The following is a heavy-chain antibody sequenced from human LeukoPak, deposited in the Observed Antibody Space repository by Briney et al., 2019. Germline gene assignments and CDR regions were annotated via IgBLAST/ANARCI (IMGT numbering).Heavy chain of an antibody. CDR3: AREMAAAGSYSLDASDI. V-gene: IGHV4-39*07. CDR1: GGSISSSSYY. CDR2: IYYSGST. Sequence: SETLSLTCTVSGGSISSSSYYWGWICQPPGKGLEWIGSIYYSGSTYYNPSLESRVTISVDTSKNQFSLKLSSVTAADTAVYYCAREMAAAGSYSLDASDIWGQGTMVTVSS. J-gene: IGHJ3*02. D-gene: IGHD1-26*01.